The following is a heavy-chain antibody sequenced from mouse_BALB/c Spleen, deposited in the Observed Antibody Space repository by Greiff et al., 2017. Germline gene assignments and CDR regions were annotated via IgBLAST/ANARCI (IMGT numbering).Heavy chain of an antibody. J-gene: IGHJ3*01. CDR1: GFNIKDYY. Sequence: VQLQQSGAELVRPGALVKLSCKASGFNIKDYYMHWVKQRPEQGLEWIGWIDPENGNTIYDPKFQGKASITADTSSNTAYLQLSSLTSEDTAVYYCALYDYVAYRGQGTLVTVSA. CDR2: IDPENGNT. CDR3: ALYDYVAY. D-gene: IGHD2-4*01. V-gene: IGHV14-1*02.